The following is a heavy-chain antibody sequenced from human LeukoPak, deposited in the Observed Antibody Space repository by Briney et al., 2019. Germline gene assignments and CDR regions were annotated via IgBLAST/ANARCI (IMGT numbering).Heavy chain of an antibody. D-gene: IGHD2-2*01. Sequence: PGGSLRLSCAASGYTFSSYWMSWVRQAPGKGLEWVANIKQDGSEKCYVDTVQGRFTISRDNAKNSLYLQMNSLRAEDTDVYYCARDSTRSAAKGFGAYYYYRMDVWGKGTTVTVSS. CDR3: ARDSTRSAAKGFGAYYYYRMDV. CDR1: GYTFSSYW. J-gene: IGHJ6*04. CDR2: IKQDGSEK. V-gene: IGHV3-7*03.